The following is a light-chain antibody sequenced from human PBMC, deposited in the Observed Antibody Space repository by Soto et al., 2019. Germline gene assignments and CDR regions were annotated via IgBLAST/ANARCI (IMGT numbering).Light chain of an antibody. V-gene: IGKV1-6*01. J-gene: IGKJ1*01. Sequence: AIQITQSPASLSASVGDIVTITCRASQGIRNDLGWYQQKQGKAPKLLINAASSLQSGVPSRFRGSGSGTDLTITISSLKPEDFETYYCLQDYNYPRTFGQGTKGDI. CDR3: LQDYNYPRT. CDR1: QGIRND. CDR2: AAS.